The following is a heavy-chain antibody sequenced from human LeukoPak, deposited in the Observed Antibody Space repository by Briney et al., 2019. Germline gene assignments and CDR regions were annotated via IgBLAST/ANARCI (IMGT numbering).Heavy chain of an antibody. CDR2: IGDAGT. V-gene: IGHV3-23*01. CDR1: GFTFNDFA. D-gene: IGHD3-16*01. CDR3: AKNLGPFDV. Sequence: GGSLRLSCAASGFTFNDFAMTWVRQAPGKGLEWVSSIGDAGTYYADSVKGRFTISRDNSKNMLYLQLNSLRAGDAAMYYCAKNLGPFDVRGQGTMVTVSS. J-gene: IGHJ3*01.